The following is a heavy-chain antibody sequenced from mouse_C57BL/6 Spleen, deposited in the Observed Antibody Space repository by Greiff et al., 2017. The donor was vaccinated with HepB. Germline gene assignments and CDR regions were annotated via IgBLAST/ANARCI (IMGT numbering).Heavy chain of an antibody. V-gene: IGHV5-17*01. CDR2: ISSGSSTI. Sequence: VQLKESGGGLVKPGGSLKLSCAASGFTFSDYGMHWVRQAPEKGLEWVAYISSGSSTIYYADTVKGRFTISRDNAKNTLFLQMTSLRSEDTAMYYCARRWGRGAMDYWGQGTSVTVSS. J-gene: IGHJ4*01. D-gene: IGHD1-1*02. CDR3: ARRWGRGAMDY. CDR1: GFTFSDYG.